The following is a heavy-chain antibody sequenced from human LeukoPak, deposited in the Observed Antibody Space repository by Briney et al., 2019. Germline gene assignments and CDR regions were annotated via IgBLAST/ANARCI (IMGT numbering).Heavy chain of an antibody. J-gene: IGHJ3*02. D-gene: IGHD6-19*01. CDR3: ARRQGGKQWLVLGDIDI. CDR2: IYWDDDK. CDR1: GFSLSTSGVG. Sequence: SGPTLVKPTQTLTLTCTFSGFSLSTSGVGVGWIRQPPGKALEWLALIYWDDDKRYSPSLKSRLTITKDTSKNQVVLTMTNMDPVDTATYYCARRQGGKQWLVLGDIDIWGQGTMVTVSS. V-gene: IGHV2-5*02.